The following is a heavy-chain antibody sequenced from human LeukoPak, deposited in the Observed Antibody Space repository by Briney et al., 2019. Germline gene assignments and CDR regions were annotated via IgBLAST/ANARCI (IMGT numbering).Heavy chain of an antibody. J-gene: IGHJ4*02. Sequence: SETLSLTCTVSGGSISSYYWSWIRQPPGKGLEWIGCIYYSGSTNYNPSLKSRVTISVDTSKNQFSLKLSSVTAADTAVYYCARGQLIFDYWGQGTLVTVSS. V-gene: IGHV4-59*01. CDR1: GGSISSYY. CDR3: ARGQLIFDY. D-gene: IGHD6-6*01. CDR2: IYYSGST.